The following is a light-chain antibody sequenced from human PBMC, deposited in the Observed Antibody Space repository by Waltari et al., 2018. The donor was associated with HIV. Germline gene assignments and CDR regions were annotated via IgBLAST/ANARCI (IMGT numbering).Light chain of an antibody. CDR3: CSYAHNDPWV. Sequence: QSALTQPASVSGSPGQSITISCTGTRRDAGRYTLVPWYQHHPGKAPKLIISEVSKRPSGVSNRFSGSKSGTTASLTISGLQAEDEADYHCCSYAHNDPWVFGGGTRLTVL. CDR2: EVS. CDR1: RRDAGRYTL. V-gene: IGLV2-23*02. J-gene: IGLJ3*02.